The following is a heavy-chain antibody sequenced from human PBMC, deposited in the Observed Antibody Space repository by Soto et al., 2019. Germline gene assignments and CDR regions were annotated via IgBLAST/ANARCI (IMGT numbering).Heavy chain of an antibody. D-gene: IGHD3-22*01. Sequence: ASVKVSCKASGYTFTSYAMHWVRQAPGQRLEWMGWINAGNGNTKYSQKFQGRVTITRDTSASTAYMELSSLRSEDTAVYYCARDHQPYTPRDSSGYSTWGQGTLVTVSS. CDR1: GYTFTSYA. CDR2: INAGNGNT. CDR3: ARDHQPYTPRDSSGYST. V-gene: IGHV1-3*01. J-gene: IGHJ5*02.